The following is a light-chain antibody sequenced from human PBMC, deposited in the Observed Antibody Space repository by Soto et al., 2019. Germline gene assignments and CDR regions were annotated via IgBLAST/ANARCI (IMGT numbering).Light chain of an antibody. V-gene: IGKV1-6*01. CDR2: AAS. CDR3: LQNYNYPRT. Sequence: AIQMTQSPSSLSASVGDRVTITCRASQGIRNDLGWYQQKPGKAPKLLIYAASSLQSGVPLRFSGSGSGTDFPLTISRLQPEDSATYYCLQNYNYPRTFGQGTKVEIK. CDR1: QGIRND. J-gene: IGKJ1*01.